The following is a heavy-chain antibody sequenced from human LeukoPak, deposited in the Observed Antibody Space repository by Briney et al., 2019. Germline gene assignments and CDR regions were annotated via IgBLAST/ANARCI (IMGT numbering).Heavy chain of an antibody. CDR1: GFTFSNAW. D-gene: IGHD3-22*01. CDR2: IKSKTDGGTT. J-gene: IGHJ4*02. Sequence: GGSLRLSCAAFGFTFSNAWMSWVRQAPGKGLEWVGRIKSKTDGGTTDYAAPVKGRFTISRDDSKNTLYLQMNSLKTEDTAVYYCTARGDTYYYDSSGYHESYFDYWGQGTLVTVSS. CDR3: TARGDTYYYDSSGYHESYFDY. V-gene: IGHV3-15*01.